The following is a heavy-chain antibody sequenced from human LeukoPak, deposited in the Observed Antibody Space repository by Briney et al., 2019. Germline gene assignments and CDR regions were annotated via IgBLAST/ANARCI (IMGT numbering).Heavy chain of an antibody. CDR2: MNPNSGNT. J-gene: IGHJ6*02. V-gene: IGHV1-8*01. Sequence: ASVKVSCKASGYTFTSYDINWVRQATGQGLEWMGWMNPNSGNTGYAQKFQGRVTMTRNTSISTAYTELSSLRSEDTAVYYCARVPVVPAAGYYYYGMDVWGQGTTVTVSS. CDR3: ARVPVVPAAGYYYYGMDV. CDR1: GYTFTSYD. D-gene: IGHD2-2*01.